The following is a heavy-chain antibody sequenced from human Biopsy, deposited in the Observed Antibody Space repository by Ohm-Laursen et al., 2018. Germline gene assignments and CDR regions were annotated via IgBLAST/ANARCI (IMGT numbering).Heavy chain of an antibody. CDR3: ARFIVPSLHCSNGVCPIRWFDP. Sequence: SDTLSLTCAVYGGTYSGYYWSWIRQPPVKGLEWIGEVHHDGRANYNPSLKSRVTISGDMSKKQFSLKLSGVTAADTAVYYCARFIVPSLHCSNGVCPIRWFDPWGQGTLVTVFS. CDR1: GGTYSGYY. CDR2: VHHDGRA. J-gene: IGHJ5*02. V-gene: IGHV4-34*01. D-gene: IGHD2-2*01.